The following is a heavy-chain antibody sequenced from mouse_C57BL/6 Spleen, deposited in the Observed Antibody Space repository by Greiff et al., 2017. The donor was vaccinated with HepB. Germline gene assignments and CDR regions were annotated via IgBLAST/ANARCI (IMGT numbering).Heavy chain of an antibody. CDR2: IYYSGTI. CDR3: ARAAYYSNYVGSAMDY. Sequence: EVQGVESGPGLVKPSQTVFLTCTVTGISITTGNYRWSWIRQFPGNKLEWIGYIYYSGTITYNPSLTSRTTITRDTPKNQFFLEMNSLTAEDTATYYCARAAYYSNYVGSAMDYWGQGTSVTVSS. J-gene: IGHJ4*01. CDR1: GISITTGNYR. V-gene: IGHV3-5*01. D-gene: IGHD2-5*01.